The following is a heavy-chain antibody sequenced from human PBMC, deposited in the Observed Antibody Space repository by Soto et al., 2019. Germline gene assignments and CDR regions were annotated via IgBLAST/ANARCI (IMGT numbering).Heavy chain of an antibody. CDR1: GFTFSSYA. CDR3: AKGVVPSGYCSGGSCYLFDY. D-gene: IGHD2-15*01. Sequence: GGSLRLSCAASGFTFSSYAMSWVRQAPGKGLEWVSAISGSGGSTYYADSVKGRFTISRDNSKNTLYLQMNSLRAEDTAVYYCAKGVVPSGYCSGGSCYLFDYWGQGTLVTVSS. CDR2: ISGSGGST. V-gene: IGHV3-23*01. J-gene: IGHJ4*02.